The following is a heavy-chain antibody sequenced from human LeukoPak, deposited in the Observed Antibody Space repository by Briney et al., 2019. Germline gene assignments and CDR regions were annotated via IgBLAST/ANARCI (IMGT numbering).Heavy chain of an antibody. CDR1: GFTFSSYS. V-gene: IGHV3-21*04. J-gene: IGHJ4*02. CDR2: ISSSSSYI. CDR3: AKGRIAAAGKIGY. Sequence: GGSLRLSCAASGFTFSSYSMKWVRQAPGKGLEWVSSISSSSSYIYCADSVKGRFTISRDNSKNTLYLQMNSLRAEDTAVYYCAKGRIAAAGKIGYWGQGTLVTVSS. D-gene: IGHD6-13*01.